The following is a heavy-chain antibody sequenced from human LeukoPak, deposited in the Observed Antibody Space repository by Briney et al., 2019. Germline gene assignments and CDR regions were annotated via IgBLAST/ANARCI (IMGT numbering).Heavy chain of an antibody. CDR3: ARGHYYGSGSYYDNWFDP. Sequence: SETLSLTCAVYGGSFSGYYWSWIRQPPGKGLEWIGEINHSGSTNYNPSLKSRVTISVDTSKTQFSLKLSSVTAADTAVYYCARGHYYGSGSYYDNWFDPWGQGTLVTVSS. J-gene: IGHJ5*02. V-gene: IGHV4-34*01. D-gene: IGHD3-10*01. CDR1: GGSFSGYY. CDR2: INHSGST.